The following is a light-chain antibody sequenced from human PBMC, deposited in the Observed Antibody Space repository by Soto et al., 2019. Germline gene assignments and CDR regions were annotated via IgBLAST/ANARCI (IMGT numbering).Light chain of an antibody. CDR3: QQYGNSYS. CDR1: QSVSSNY. J-gene: IGKJ2*03. V-gene: IGKV3-20*01. Sequence: EIVLTQSPGTLSLSPGERATLSCRASQSVSSNYLAWYQQKLGQAPRLLIYGASSRATGIPDRFSGSGSGTDFTLTISRLEPEDFAVYYCQQYGNSYSFGQGTKLEI. CDR2: GAS.